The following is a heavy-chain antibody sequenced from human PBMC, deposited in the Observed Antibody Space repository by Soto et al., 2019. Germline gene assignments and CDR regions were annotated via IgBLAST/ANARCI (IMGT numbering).Heavy chain of an antibody. Sequence: PGGSLRRSCAASGFTFSSYAMSWVRQAPGKGLEWVSAISGSGGSTYYADSVKGRFTISRDNAKNSLYLQMNSLRDEYSAVYYCVRTSENTFDYWGQGTLVTVSS. CDR3: VRTSENTFDY. CDR1: GFTFSSYA. D-gene: IGHD1-7*01. V-gene: IGHV3-23*01. J-gene: IGHJ4*02. CDR2: ISGSGGST.